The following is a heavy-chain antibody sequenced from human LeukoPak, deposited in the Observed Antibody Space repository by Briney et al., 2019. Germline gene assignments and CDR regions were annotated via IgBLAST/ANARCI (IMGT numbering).Heavy chain of an antibody. CDR1: GITFSASG. CDR2: IQYDESSK. J-gene: IGHJ5*02. CDR3: AKDHSVNWFDP. D-gene: IGHD2-8*01. V-gene: IGHV3-30*02. Sequence: PGGSLRLSCAASGITFSASGMHWVRQAPGKGLEWLTFIQYDESSKYYADSVKGRFTVSRDSSKNTLYLQMNSLRVEDTAVYYCAKDHSVNWFDPWGQGTLVSVSS.